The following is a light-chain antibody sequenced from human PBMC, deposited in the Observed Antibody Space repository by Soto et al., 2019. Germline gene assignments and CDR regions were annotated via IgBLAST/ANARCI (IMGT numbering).Light chain of an antibody. J-gene: IGKJ1*01. CDR2: TTS. CDR1: QSIGSH. CDR3: QQTFNNPGT. Sequence: DIQMTQSPSSLSASVGDRVTITCRASQSIGSHLNWYQQKPGKAPKLLIYTTSSLQSGVQSRFSGSGSGTDFTLTISSLQPEDFATYYCQQTFNNPGTFGQGTKVDIK. V-gene: IGKV1-39*01.